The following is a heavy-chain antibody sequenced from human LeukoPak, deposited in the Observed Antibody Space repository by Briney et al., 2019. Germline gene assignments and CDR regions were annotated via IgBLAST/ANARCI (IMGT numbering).Heavy chain of an antibody. CDR2: ISYDGSNK. CDR1: GFTFSSYG. Sequence: GGSLRLSCAASGFTFSSYGMHWVRQAPGKGLEWVAVISYDGSNKYYADSVKGRFTISRDNSKNTLYLQMNSLRAEDTAVYYCAKGVFWSGYVGNYFDYWGQGTLVTVSS. D-gene: IGHD3-3*01. V-gene: IGHV3-30*18. J-gene: IGHJ4*02. CDR3: AKGVFWSGYVGNYFDY.